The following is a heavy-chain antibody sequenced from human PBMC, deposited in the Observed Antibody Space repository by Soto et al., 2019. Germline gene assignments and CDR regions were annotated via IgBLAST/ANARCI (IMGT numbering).Heavy chain of an antibody. CDR2: IIPLFDAT. CDR1: GATFTTID. CDR3: ARDRSSSWYNGTFYFDS. D-gene: IGHD6-19*01. J-gene: IGHJ4*02. Sequence: QVQLVQSGAEVRKPGSSLKVSCKPFGATFTTIDISWVRQAPGKGLEWMGGIIPLFDATKYAQKFQGRVTITADKSTGTAYMELSSLRSEDTAMYYCARDRSSSWYNGTFYFDSWGQGTLVTVSS. V-gene: IGHV1-69*06.